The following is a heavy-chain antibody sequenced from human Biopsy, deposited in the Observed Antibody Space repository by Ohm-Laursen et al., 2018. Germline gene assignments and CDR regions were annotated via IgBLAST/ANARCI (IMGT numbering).Heavy chain of an antibody. Sequence: SLRLSCSASGFTFSSYSMNWVRQAPGKGLEWISCISETSSHIYDADSVKGRFTVARDNAKNSLYLQLNSLRAEDTAVYYCARGSRRTAREGGMDVWGQGTTVTVSS. V-gene: IGHV3-21*01. CDR2: ISETSSHI. J-gene: IGHJ6*02. D-gene: IGHD6-6*01. CDR3: ARGSRRTAREGGMDV. CDR1: GFTFSSYS.